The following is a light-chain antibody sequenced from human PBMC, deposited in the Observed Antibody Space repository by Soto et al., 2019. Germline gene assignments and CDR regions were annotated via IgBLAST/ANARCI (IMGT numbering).Light chain of an antibody. J-gene: IGKJ5*01. CDR2: DAS. V-gene: IGKV3-11*01. CDR1: QSVSSY. Sequence: ELVLTQSPATLSLSPGERATLSCRASQSVSSYLAWYQQKPGQAPRLLIYDASNRATGIPARFSGSGSGTDFTLTISSLEPEDFAVYYCQQRSNWPPITFGQGTLLEIK. CDR3: QQRSNWPPIT.